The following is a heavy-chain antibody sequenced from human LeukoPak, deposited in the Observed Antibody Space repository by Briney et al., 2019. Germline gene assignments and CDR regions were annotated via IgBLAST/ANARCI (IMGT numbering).Heavy chain of an antibody. Sequence: PGGSLRLSCAASGFTFSSYSMNWVRQAPGKGLVWVSRVNSDGRSTRYADSVKGRFTISRDNAKNSLYLQMNSLRAEDTAVYYCARAPLDDYWGQGTLVTVSS. V-gene: IGHV3-74*01. CDR3: ARAPLDDY. CDR1: GFTFSSYS. J-gene: IGHJ4*02. CDR2: VNSDGRST. D-gene: IGHD3-3*01.